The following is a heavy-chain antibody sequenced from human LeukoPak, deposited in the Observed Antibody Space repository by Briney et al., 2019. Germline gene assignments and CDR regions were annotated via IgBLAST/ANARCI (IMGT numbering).Heavy chain of an antibody. CDR2: INWNSGSI. V-gene: IGHV3-9*01. J-gene: IGHJ6*04. CDR3: AELGITMIGGV. D-gene: IGHD3-10*02. CDR1: GFSFNEYA. Sequence: PGGSLRLSCAASGFSFNEYAMHWVRQAPGKGLEWVSGINWNSGSIGYADSVKGRFTISRDNAKNSLYLQMNSLRAEDTAVYYCAELGITMIGGVWGKGTTVTISS.